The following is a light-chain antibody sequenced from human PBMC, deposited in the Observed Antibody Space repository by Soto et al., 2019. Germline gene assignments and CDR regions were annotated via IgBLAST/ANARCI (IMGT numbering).Light chain of an antibody. CDR2: GAS. J-gene: IGKJ1*01. Sequence: EIVLTQSTGTLSLTPGERATLSCRASQSVSSTFLAWYQQKPGQAPKVLIYGASTSATGIPDRFSGSGSGTDFTLTISRLEPEDFAMYYCQQYESSRTFGQGTKVEMK. CDR1: QSVSSTF. CDR3: QQYESSRT. V-gene: IGKV3-20*01.